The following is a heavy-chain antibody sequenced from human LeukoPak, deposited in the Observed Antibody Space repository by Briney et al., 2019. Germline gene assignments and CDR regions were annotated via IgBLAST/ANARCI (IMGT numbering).Heavy chain of an antibody. D-gene: IGHD3-3*01. CDR3: ARDALLRTFRDWFDP. V-gene: IGHV3-21*01. CDR1: GFTFSSYS. J-gene: IGHJ5*02. Sequence: GGSLRLSCAASGFTFSSYSMNWVRQAPGKGLEWVSAIISSSSYIYYADSVKGRFTISRDSANNSLYLQMNSLSAEDTAVYYCARDALLRTFRDWFDPWGQGTLVTVSS. CDR2: IISSSSYI.